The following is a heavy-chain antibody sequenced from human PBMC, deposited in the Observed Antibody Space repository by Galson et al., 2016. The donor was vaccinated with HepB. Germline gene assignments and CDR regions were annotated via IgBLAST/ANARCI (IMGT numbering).Heavy chain of an antibody. CDR1: GFTFSTYA. Sequence: SLRLSCAGSGFTFSTYAMSWVRPAPGKGLEWVSGLSHDSRSEFYGDSVKGRFTIYRDNSKNTVYLELNSLTAEDTAIYYCVNRAEYSGRDNGFQYWGRGTLVTVSS. V-gene: IGHV3-23*01. CDR3: VNRAEYSGRDNGFQY. CDR2: LSHDSRSE. J-gene: IGHJ4*02. D-gene: IGHD5-12*01.